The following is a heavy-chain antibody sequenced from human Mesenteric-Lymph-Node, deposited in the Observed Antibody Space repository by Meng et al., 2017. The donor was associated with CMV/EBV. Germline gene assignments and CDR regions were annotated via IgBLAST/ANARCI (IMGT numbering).Heavy chain of an antibody. Sequence: ASVKVSCKASGSTSSSYGISWVRQAPGQGLEWMGWINPNSGGTNYAQKFQGRVTMTRDTSISTAYMELSRLRSDDTAVYYCARGRRSVVVVPLDYWGQGTLVTVSS. CDR3: ARGRRSVVVVPLDY. CDR2: INPNSGGT. V-gene: IGHV1-2*02. J-gene: IGHJ4*02. D-gene: IGHD3-22*01. CDR1: GSTSSSYG.